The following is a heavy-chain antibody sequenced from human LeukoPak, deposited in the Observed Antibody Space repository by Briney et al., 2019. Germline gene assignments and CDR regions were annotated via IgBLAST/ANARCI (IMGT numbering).Heavy chain of an antibody. CDR1: GFTFSSHW. Sequence: PGGSLRLSCAASGFTFSSHWMNWVRKAPGKGLEWVAQIKQYGREIYYLDSVKGRFTISRDDADNSGFLQMNSLRVEDTAVYYCATDRGALWGQGTLVTVSS. CDR3: ATDRGAL. J-gene: IGHJ4*02. CDR2: IKQYGREI. D-gene: IGHD5-12*01. V-gene: IGHV3-7*03.